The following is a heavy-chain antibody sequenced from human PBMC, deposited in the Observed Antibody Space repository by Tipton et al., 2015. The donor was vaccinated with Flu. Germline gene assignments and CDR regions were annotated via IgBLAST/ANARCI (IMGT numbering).Heavy chain of an antibody. CDR2: IYFSGST. J-gene: IGHJ4*02. CDR3: ARGSYGELLYFDY. V-gene: IGHV4-61*10. D-gene: IGHD1-26*01. Sequence: LRLSCTVSGGSISSGSYYWSWIRQPAGKGLEWIGYIYFSGSTEYNPSLRSRVTISLDTSKKHFSLNLSSVIAADTAMYYCARGSYGELLYFDYWGQGTLGIVSS. CDR1: GGSISSGSYY.